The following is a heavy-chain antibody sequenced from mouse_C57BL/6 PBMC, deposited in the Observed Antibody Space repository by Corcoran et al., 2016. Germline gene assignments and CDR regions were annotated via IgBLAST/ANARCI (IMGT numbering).Heavy chain of an antibody. CDR2: INPNNGGT. V-gene: IGHV1-18*01. CDR1: GYTFTDYN. CDR3: ARGGEGAQAIEDFDY. J-gene: IGHJ2*01. Sequence: EVQLQQSGPELVKPGASVKIPCKASGYTFTDYNMDWVKQSHGKSLEWIGDINPNNGGTIYNQKFKGKATLTVDKSSSTAYMELRSLTSEDTAVYYCARGGEGAQAIEDFDYWGQGTTLTVSS. D-gene: IGHD3-2*02.